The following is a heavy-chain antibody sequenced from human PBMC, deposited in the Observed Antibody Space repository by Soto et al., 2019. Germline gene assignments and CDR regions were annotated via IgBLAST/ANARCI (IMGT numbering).Heavy chain of an antibody. J-gene: IGHJ4*02. CDR3: AHRPYDSSGYPHNYFDF. V-gene: IGHV2-5*02. D-gene: IGHD3-22*01. CDR2: IYWDDDK. CDR1: GFSLSTSGVG. Sequence: QITLKESGPTLVTPTQTLTLTCTFSGFSLSTSGVGVGWIRQPPGKALEWLALIYWDDDKRYSPSLKSRLTITKDTPKNQVVLTMTNMDPVKTATYYCAHRPYDSSGYPHNYFDFWGQGTLVTVSS.